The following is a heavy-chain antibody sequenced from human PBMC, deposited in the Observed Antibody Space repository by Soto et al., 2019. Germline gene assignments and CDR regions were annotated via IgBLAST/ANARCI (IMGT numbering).Heavy chain of an antibody. D-gene: IGHD3-3*01. CDR1: GFTFSSYG. V-gene: IGHV3-30*18. Sequence: VQLVESGGGVVQPGRSLRLSCAASGFTFSSYGMHWVRQAPGKGLEWVAVISYDGSNKYYADSVKGRFTISRDNSKNTLYLQMNSLRAEDTAVYYCAKERRALRFLEWLPYYYYGMDVWGQGTTVTVSS. CDR2: ISYDGSNK. CDR3: AKERRALRFLEWLPYYYYGMDV. J-gene: IGHJ6*02.